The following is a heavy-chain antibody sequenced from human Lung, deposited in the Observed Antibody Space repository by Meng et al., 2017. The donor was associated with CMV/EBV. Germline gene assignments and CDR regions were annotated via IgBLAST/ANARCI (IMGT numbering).Heavy chain of an antibody. D-gene: IGHD6-19*01. Sequence: VPLQESGPGVVKPSGTLSLTCAVSGGSISSSNWWSWVRQPPGKGLEWIGEIYHSGSTNYNPSLKSRVTISVDKSKNQFSLKLSSVTAADTAVYYCASFPPPGKQWLVTDYWGQGTLVTVSS. CDR3: ASFPPPGKQWLVTDY. V-gene: IGHV4-4*02. J-gene: IGHJ4*02. CDR2: IYHSGST. CDR1: GGSISSSNW.